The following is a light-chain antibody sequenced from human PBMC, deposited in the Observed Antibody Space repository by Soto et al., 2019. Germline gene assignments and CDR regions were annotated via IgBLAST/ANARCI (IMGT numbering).Light chain of an antibody. CDR2: GAS. Sequence: EIVLTQSPGTLSLSPGERATLSFRSSQSVSSTYLAWYQQKPGQAPRLLFSGASSRATGIPDRFSGGGSGTDFTLTISYLQSEDFAVYHCQQYNKWPPITFGQGTRLEIK. J-gene: IGKJ5*01. CDR3: QQYNKWPPIT. CDR1: QSVSSTY. V-gene: IGKV3-20*01.